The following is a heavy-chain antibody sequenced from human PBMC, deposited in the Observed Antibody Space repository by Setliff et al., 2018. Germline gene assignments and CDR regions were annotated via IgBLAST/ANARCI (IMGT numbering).Heavy chain of an antibody. J-gene: IGHJ4*02. V-gene: IGHV4-39*01. CDR2: IYHSGGT. CDR1: GGSISSMSYY. CDR3: ARTTHYDFWSGYLY. D-gene: IGHD3-3*01. Sequence: SETLSLTCTVSGGSISSMSYYWGWIRQPPGKGLEWIGSIYHSGGTSYNPSLKSRVTISIDTSKNQFSLNLNSVTAADTAVYFCARTTHYDFWSGYLYWGQGTLVTVSS.